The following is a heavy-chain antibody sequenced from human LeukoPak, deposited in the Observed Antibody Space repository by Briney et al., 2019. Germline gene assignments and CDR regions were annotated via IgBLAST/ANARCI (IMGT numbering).Heavy chain of an antibody. J-gene: IGHJ4*01. CDR3: ARGFRVVGATPDY. CDR2: IYYSGST. D-gene: IGHD1-26*01. V-gene: IGHV4-59*01. Sequence: SETLSLTCTVSGGSISNYYWSWIRQPPGKGLEWIGYIYYSGSTNYNPSLKSRVTISLDTSRNQFSLKLGSVTAADTAVYYCARGFRVVGATPDYWGHGTLVTASS. CDR1: GGSISNYY.